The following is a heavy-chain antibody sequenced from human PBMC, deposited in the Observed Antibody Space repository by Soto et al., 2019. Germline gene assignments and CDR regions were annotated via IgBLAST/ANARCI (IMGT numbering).Heavy chain of an antibody. Sequence: QVQLQQWGAGLLKPSETLSLTCAVYGGSFRGYYWSWIRQPPGKGLEWIGEINHSGSTNYNPSLKSRVTLSVDTSKNQFSLKLSSVTAADTAVYFCARASWHCSGGSCYSDYWGQGTLVTVSS. V-gene: IGHV4-34*01. CDR1: GGSFRGYY. D-gene: IGHD2-15*01. CDR3: ARASWHCSGGSCYSDY. CDR2: INHSGST. J-gene: IGHJ4*02.